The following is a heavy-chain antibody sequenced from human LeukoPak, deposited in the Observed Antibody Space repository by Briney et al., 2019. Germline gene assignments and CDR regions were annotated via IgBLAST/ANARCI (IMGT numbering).Heavy chain of an antibody. Sequence: GGSLRLSCAASGFTFDNYGMSWVRQAPGKGLEWVSGINWNGGSTGYADSVKGRFTISRDNAKNSLYLQMNSLRAEDTALYHCARSGTFRLVVPAADAFDIWGQGTMVTVSS. CDR1: GFTFDNYG. CDR2: INWNGGST. J-gene: IGHJ3*02. CDR3: ARSGTFRLVVPAADAFDI. D-gene: IGHD2-2*01. V-gene: IGHV3-20*01.